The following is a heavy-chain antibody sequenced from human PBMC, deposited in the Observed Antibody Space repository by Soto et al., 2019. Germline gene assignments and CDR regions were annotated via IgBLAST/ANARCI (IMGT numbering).Heavy chain of an antibody. CDR3: ARGRDFWSGYYLAY. D-gene: IGHD3-3*01. J-gene: IGHJ4*02. Sequence: SETLSLTCAVYGGSFSGYYWSWIRQPPGKGLEWIGEINHSGSTNYNPSLKSRVTISVDTSKNQFSLRLSSVTAADTAVYYCARGRDFWSGYYLAYWGQGTLVTVSS. CDR1: GGSFSGYY. V-gene: IGHV4-34*01. CDR2: INHSGST.